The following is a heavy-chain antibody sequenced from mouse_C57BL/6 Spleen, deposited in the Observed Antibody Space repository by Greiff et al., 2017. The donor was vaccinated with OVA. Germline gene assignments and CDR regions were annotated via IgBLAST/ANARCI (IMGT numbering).Heavy chain of an antibody. CDR3: ASPLCYGREVWAWFAY. D-gene: IGHD1-1*01. CDR1: GYSFTDYN. V-gene: IGHV1-39*01. J-gene: IGHJ3*01. Sequence: EVHLVESGPELVKPGASVKISCKASGYSFTDYNMNWVKQSNGKSLEWIGVINPNYGTTSYNQKFKGKATLTVDQSSSTAYMQLNSLTSEDSAVYYCASPLCYGREVWAWFAYWGQGTLVTVSA. CDR2: INPNYGTT.